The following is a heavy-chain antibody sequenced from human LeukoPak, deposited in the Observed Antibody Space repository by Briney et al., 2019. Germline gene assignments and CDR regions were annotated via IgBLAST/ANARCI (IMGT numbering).Heavy chain of an antibody. CDR1: GFTVRNCN. Sequence: PGGSLTLSCAASGFTVRNCNMNWVRQAPGKGLDWVSSISSSSSHRYNADAMTGRFTLSRDNAKTSLYLQMNSLRAEATAIYYCSRDRGSHYRTHYYDYWGQGTLVTVSS. D-gene: IGHD4-11*01. CDR3: SRDRGSHYRTHYYDY. V-gene: IGHV3-21*01. J-gene: IGHJ4*02. CDR2: ISSSSSHR.